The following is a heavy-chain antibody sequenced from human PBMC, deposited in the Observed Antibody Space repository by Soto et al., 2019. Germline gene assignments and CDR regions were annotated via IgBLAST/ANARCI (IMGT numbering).Heavy chain of an antibody. CDR1: GGSISSGGYY. V-gene: IGHV4-31*03. CDR3: ARDYYGSGSYSYFDY. D-gene: IGHD3-10*01. Sequence: QVQLQESGPGLVKPSQTLSLTCTVSGGSISSGGYYWSWIRQHPGKGLEWIGYIYYSGSTYYNPSLKSRVNISVDTSKNQFSLKLSSVTAADTAVYYCARDYYGSGSYSYFDYWGQGTLVTVSS. J-gene: IGHJ4*02. CDR2: IYYSGST.